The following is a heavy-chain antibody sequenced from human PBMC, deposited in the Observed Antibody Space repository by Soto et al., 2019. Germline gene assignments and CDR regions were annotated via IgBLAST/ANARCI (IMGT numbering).Heavy chain of an antibody. CDR2: INPNSGNI. CDR3: ARGRASGSYYLLDY. J-gene: IGHJ4*02. CDR1: GNTFTSYD. D-gene: IGHD3-10*01. V-gene: IGHV1-8*01. Sequence: ASVKVSCKASGNTFTSYDINWVRQATGHGLEWMGWINPNSGNIGYAQKFQGRVTMTRDTAIRTAYMEVSRLRSDDTAVYYCARGRASGSYYLLDYWGQGTLVTVS.